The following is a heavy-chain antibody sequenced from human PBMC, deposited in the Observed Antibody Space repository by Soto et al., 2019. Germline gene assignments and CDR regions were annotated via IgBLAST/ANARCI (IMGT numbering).Heavy chain of an antibody. CDR1: GGSISSGGYS. CDR2: IYHSGST. D-gene: IGHD2-15*01. CDR3: ARGQVVAAQH. Sequence: FQPISLPCSVAGGSISSGGYSWSCIRQPPGKGLEWIGYIYHSGSTYYNPSLKSRVTISVDRSKNQFSLKLSSVTAPDTAVYYCARGQVVAAQHWGQGTLVTVSS. J-gene: IGHJ4*02. V-gene: IGHV4-30-2*01.